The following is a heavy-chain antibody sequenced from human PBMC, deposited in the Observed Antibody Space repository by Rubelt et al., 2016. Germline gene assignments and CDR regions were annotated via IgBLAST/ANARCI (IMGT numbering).Heavy chain of an antibody. CDR2: DNHSGST. Sequence: QLQLQESGPGLVTPSETLSLTCTVSGGSISSSSYYWGWIRQPPGKGLEWFGEDNHSGSTNYNPSLKSRVTISVDTSKNQFSLKLSSVTAADTAVYYCASWGQWLLKSWGQGTLVTVSS. J-gene: IGHJ4*02. CDR3: ASWGQWLLKS. CDR1: GGSISSSSYY. D-gene: IGHD6-19*01. V-gene: IGHV4-39*07.